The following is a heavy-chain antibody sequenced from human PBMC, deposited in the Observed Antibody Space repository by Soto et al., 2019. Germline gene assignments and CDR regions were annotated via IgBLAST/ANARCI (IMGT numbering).Heavy chain of an antibody. J-gene: IGHJ5*01. D-gene: IGHD2-15*01. CDR3: ARDRCYDGTCYSASDS. CDR1: GFRFSTYN. CDR2: ISTTSFTI. V-gene: IGHV3-48*02. Sequence: EVRLMESGGGLVQPGGSLRLSCAASGFRFSTYNMDWFRQAPGKGPEWIAHISTTSFTIYYADSVKGRFTISRDNDRNSLYLEMNSLRDEDTAVYYCARDRCYDGTCYSASDSWGQGTLVTVSS.